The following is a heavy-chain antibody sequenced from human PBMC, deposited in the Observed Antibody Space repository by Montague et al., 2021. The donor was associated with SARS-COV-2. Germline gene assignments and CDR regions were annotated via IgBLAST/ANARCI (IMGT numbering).Heavy chain of an antibody. V-gene: IGHV4-4*07. Sequence: SETLSLTCTVSGGSISSYYWSWIRQPAGKGLEWIGRIYTSGSTNYNPSLKSRVTMSVDTSKNQFSLKLSSVTAADTAVYYCAREGGITIFGVVIGSPYYYYMDVWGKGTTGTVSS. CDR3: AREGGITIFGVVIGSPYYYYMDV. D-gene: IGHD3-3*01. J-gene: IGHJ6*03. CDR1: GGSISSYY. CDR2: IYTSGST.